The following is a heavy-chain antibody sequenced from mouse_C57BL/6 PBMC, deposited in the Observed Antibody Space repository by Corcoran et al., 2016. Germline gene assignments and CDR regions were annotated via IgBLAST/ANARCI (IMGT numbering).Heavy chain of an antibody. V-gene: IGHV1-76*01. D-gene: IGHD2-12*01. Sequence: QVQLKQSGAELVRPGASVKLSCKASGYPFTDYYINWVKQRPGQGLEWIARIYPGSGNTYYNEKFKGKATLTAEKSSSTAYMQLSSLTSEDSAVYFCARRYGSAMDYWGQGTSVTVSS. CDR3: ARRYGSAMDY. J-gene: IGHJ4*01. CDR1: GYPFTDYY. CDR2: IYPGSGNT.